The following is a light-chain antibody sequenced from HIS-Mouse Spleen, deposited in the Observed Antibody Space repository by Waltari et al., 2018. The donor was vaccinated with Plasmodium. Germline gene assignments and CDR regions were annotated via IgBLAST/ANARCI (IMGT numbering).Light chain of an antibody. CDR1: SSDVGSYHL. CDR2: EGS. V-gene: IGLV2-23*03. J-gene: IGLJ3*02. CDR3: CSYAGSSTFV. Sequence: QSALTQPASVSGSPGQSITISCTGTSSDVGSYHLVSWYQQHPGKAPKLMIYEGSKRPSGVSNRFSGSKSGNTASLTSSGLQAEDEADYYCCSYAGSSTFVFGGGTKLTVL.